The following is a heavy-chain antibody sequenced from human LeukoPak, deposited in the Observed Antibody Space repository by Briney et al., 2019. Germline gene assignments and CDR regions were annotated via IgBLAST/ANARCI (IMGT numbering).Heavy chain of an antibody. CDR1: GFTFSSYG. CDR2: ISGSGGST. D-gene: IGHD3-10*01. Sequence: GGTLRLSCAASGFTFSSYGMSWVRQAPGKGLEWVSAISGSGGSTYYADSVKGRFTISRDNSKNTLYLQMNSLRAEDTAVYYCAKRSELMVRGVYYFDYWGQGTLVTVSS. V-gene: IGHV3-23*01. J-gene: IGHJ4*02. CDR3: AKRSELMVRGVYYFDY.